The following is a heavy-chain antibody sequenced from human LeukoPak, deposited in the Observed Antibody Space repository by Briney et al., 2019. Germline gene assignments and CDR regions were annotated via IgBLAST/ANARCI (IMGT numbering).Heavy chain of an antibody. Sequence: PSETLSLTCSLSGDSMNKHAYYWDWRRQPPGQGLEWIGTVYYTGNTYYNPSLRSRVTMSVDTSKHQFSLHLESMAAADTAVYFCARLAALAGHRGAFDFWGQGTMVAVSS. CDR2: VYYTGNT. CDR3: ARLAALAGHRGAFDF. V-gene: IGHV4-39*01. J-gene: IGHJ3*01. CDR1: GDSMNKHAYY. D-gene: IGHD6-19*01.